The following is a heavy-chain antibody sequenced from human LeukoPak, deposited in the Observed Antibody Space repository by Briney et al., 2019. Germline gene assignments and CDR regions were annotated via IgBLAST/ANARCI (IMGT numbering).Heavy chain of an antibody. J-gene: IGHJ4*02. V-gene: IGHV3-23*01. CDR2: ISGSGGNT. CDR3: ARILRGNTYGGFDF. CDR1: GFTFSSYA. D-gene: IGHD5-18*01. Sequence: GGSLRLSCAASGFTFSSYAMRWVRQAPGKGLEWVSGISGSGGNTYYADSVKGRFTISRDNSKNTLYLQMSSLRAEDTAVYYCARILRGNTYGGFDFWGQGTLVTVSS.